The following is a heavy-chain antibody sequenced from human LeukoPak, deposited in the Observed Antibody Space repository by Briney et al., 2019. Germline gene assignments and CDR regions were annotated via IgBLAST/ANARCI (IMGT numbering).Heavy chain of an antibody. D-gene: IGHD3-10*01. CDR2: IFPILGIA. J-gene: IGHJ4*02. V-gene: IGHV1-69*04. CDR3: ARPKEYYYGSGSYFH. Sequence: SVKVSCKASGGTFSSYAISWVRQAPGQGLEWMGRIFPILGIANYAQKFQGRVTITADKSTSTAYMELSSLRSEDTAVYYCARPKEYYYGSGSYFHWGQGTLVNVSS. CDR1: GGTFSSYA.